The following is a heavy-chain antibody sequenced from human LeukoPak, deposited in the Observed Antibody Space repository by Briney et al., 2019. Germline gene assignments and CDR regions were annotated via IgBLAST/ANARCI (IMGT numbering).Heavy chain of an antibody. V-gene: IGHV3-21*03. CDR2: IISSSQYI. CDR3: ARGGAVVGPSPVY. Sequence: GGSLRLSCAASGFTFSTYSMNWVCQAPGKGLEWGSYIISSSQYIYYADSVKGRFTISRENAKNSLYLHMNSLRAEGTAVYYCARGGAVVGPSPVYRGQGTLVTVS. CDR1: GFTFSTYS. D-gene: IGHD2-2*01. J-gene: IGHJ4*02.